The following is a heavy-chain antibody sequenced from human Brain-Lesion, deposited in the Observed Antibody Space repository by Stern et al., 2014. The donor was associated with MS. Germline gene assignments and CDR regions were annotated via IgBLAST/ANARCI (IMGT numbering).Heavy chain of an antibody. CDR3: ATLSPGAGGNYYRHFDY. CDR1: GYTLTELS. V-gene: IGHV1-24*01. D-gene: IGHD1-26*01. Sequence: VQLLESGAEVKKPGASVKVSCKVPGYTLTELSMHWVRQAPRKGLEWMGGFDPEDGETIYAQKFQGRVTMTEDTSTDTAYMELSSLRSEDTAVYYCATLSPGAGGNYYRHFDYWGQGTLVTVSS. J-gene: IGHJ4*02. CDR2: FDPEDGET.